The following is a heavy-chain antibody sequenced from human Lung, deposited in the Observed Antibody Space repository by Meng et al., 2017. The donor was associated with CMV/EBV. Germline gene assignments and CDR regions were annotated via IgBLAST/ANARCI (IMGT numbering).Heavy chain of an antibody. Sequence: ESXKISXATSGFTFSTYTMHWVRQAPGKGLEWVSSISSSRSYINYADSVKGRFTISRDNAKNSLYLQMNKMRAGDTAVYYCARERLYQPLWGDALYMWGLGXMVTVSS. CDR3: ARERLYQPLWGDALYM. CDR2: ISSSRSYI. J-gene: IGHJ3*02. D-gene: IGHD2-2*01. CDR1: GFTFSTYT. V-gene: IGHV3-21*01.